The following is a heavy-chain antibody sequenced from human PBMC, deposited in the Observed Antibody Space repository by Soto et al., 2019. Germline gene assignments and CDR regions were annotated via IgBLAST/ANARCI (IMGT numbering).Heavy chain of an antibody. Sequence: QVQPQQWGAGLLKPSETLSLTCAIYGASFSPYYWGWVRQPPGKGLEWIGGVNLSGNTNYNPAFKSRVSISVDASKNQFSLRLTSLTAADTAVYYCARSPTFYNYVWGNSTYWAQGTLVTVSP. CDR3: ARSPTFYNYVWGNSTY. V-gene: IGHV4-34*02. D-gene: IGHD3-16*01. CDR1: GASFSPYY. J-gene: IGHJ4*02. CDR2: VNLSGNT.